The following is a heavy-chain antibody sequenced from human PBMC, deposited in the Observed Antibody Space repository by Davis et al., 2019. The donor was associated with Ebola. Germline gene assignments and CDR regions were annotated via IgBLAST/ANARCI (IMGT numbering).Heavy chain of an antibody. CDR3: ARGVGATGLLYYYGMDV. Sequence: AASVKVSCKASGYTFNSHGISWVRQAPGQGLEWMAWISAYNGHTNYAQKFQGRVTMTTETSTRTVYMELRSLRSDDTAVYYCARGVGATGLLYYYGMDVWGPGTTVTVSS. CDR1: GYTFNSHG. D-gene: IGHD1-26*01. CDR2: ISAYNGHT. V-gene: IGHV1-18*01. J-gene: IGHJ6*02.